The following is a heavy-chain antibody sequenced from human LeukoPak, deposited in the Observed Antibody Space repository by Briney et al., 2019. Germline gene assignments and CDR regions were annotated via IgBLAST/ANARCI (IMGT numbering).Heavy chain of an antibody. CDR3: TKSMTLQWRGFFDL. CDR2: ISRNSGSI. D-gene: IGHD6-19*01. CDR1: GFTFDDYA. J-gene: IGHJ2*01. Sequence: SLRLSCAASGFTFDDYAMHWVRQAPGKGLEWVSGISRNSGSIGYADSVKGRFTISRDNAKNSLYLQKNSLRADDTAIYYCTKSMTLQWRGFFDLWGRGTHVTVSS. V-gene: IGHV3-9*01.